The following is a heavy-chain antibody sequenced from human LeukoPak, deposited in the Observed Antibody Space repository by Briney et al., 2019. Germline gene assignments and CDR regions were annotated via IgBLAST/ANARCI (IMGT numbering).Heavy chain of an antibody. CDR1: GYSISGGYY. CDR2: IYHSGST. CDR3: AREASSGWYSDY. D-gene: IGHD6-19*01. Sequence: SETLSLTCTMSGYSISGGYYWGWIRQPPGKGLEWIGSIYHSGSTYYNPSLKSRVTISVETSKNQFSLKLSSVTAADTAVYYCAREASSGWYSDYWGQGTLVTVSS. V-gene: IGHV4-38-2*02. J-gene: IGHJ4*02.